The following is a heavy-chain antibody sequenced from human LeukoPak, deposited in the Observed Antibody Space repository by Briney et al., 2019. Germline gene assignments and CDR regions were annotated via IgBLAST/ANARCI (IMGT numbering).Heavy chain of an antibody. J-gene: IGHJ4*02. CDR2: ISGSGGST. D-gene: IGHD6-13*01. V-gene: IGHV3-23*01. CDR3: AKDGRSGSNSGGLHSSSWFLQKPKVGY. CDR1: GFTFSSYA. Sequence: GGSLRLSCAASGFTFSSYAMSWVRQAPGKGLEGGSAISGSGGSTYYADSVKGRFTISRDNSKNTLYLQMNSLRAEDTAVYYCAKDGRSGSNSGGLHSSSWFLQKPKVGYWGQGTLVTVSS.